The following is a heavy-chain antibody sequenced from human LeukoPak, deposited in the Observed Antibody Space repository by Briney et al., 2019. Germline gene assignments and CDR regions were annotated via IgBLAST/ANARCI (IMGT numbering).Heavy chain of an antibody. Sequence: SETLSLTCAVYGGSFSGYYWSWIRQPPGKGLEWIGEINHSGSTNYNPSLKSRVTISVDTSKNQFSLKLSSVTAADTAVYYCARGGYSGYRDYCYYMDDWGKGTTVTVSS. J-gene: IGHJ6*03. V-gene: IGHV4-34*01. CDR1: GGSFSGYY. CDR3: ARGGYSGYRDYCYYMDD. CDR2: INHSGST. D-gene: IGHD5-12*01.